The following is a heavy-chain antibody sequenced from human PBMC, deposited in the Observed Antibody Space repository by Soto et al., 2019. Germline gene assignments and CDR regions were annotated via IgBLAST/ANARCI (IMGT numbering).Heavy chain of an antibody. CDR1: GFTFSSYW. J-gene: IGHJ4*02. CDR2: INSDGSST. D-gene: IGHD3-22*01. Sequence: GGSLRLSCAASGFTFSSYWMHWVRQAPGKGLVWVSRINSDGSSTSYADSVKGRFTISRDNAKNTLYLQMNSLRAEDTAVYYCARISYDISGYFQVLDYWGQGTLVTVSS. CDR3: ARISYDISGYFQVLDY. V-gene: IGHV3-74*01.